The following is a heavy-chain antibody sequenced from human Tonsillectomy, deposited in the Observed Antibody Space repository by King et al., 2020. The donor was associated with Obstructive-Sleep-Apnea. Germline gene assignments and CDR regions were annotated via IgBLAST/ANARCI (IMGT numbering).Heavy chain of an antibody. J-gene: IGHJ4*02. CDR3: ARSRSILGFGELNY. D-gene: IGHD3-10*01. V-gene: IGHV3-66*01. Sequence: VQLVESGGGLVQPGGSLRLSCAASGFTVSSNYMSWVRQAPGKGLEWVSVIYSGGSTYYADSVKGRFTISRDNSKNTLYLQMNSLRAEDTAAYYCARSRSILGFGELNYWGQGTLVTVSS. CDR2: IYSGGST. CDR1: GFTVSSNY.